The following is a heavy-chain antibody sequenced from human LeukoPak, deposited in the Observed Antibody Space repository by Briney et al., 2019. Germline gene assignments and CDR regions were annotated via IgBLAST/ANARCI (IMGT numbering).Heavy chain of an antibody. D-gene: IGHD2/OR15-2a*01. CDR1: GGSISSYY. Sequence: PSETLSLTCTVSGGSISSYYWSWIRQPPGKGLEWIGYIYYSGSTNYNPSLKSRVTISVDTSKNQFSLRLSSETAADTAVYYCARAFSGFFDYWGQGTLVTVSS. V-gene: IGHV4-59*12. J-gene: IGHJ4*02. CDR3: ARAFSGFFDY. CDR2: IYYSGST.